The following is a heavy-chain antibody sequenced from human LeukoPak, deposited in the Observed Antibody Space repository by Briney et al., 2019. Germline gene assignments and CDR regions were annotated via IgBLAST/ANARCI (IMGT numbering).Heavy chain of an antibody. J-gene: IGHJ4*02. CDR1: GFTVSSSY. V-gene: IGHV3-66*01. CDR3: ARGVAAAGTTLDY. CDR2: IYSGGTT. D-gene: IGHD6-13*01. Sequence: PGGSLRLSCAASGFTVSSSYMTWVRQAPGKGLEWVSVIYSGGTTYYADSVKGRFTISRDNSKNTLYLQMNSLRDEDTAVYYCARGVAAAGTTLDYRGQGTLVTVSS.